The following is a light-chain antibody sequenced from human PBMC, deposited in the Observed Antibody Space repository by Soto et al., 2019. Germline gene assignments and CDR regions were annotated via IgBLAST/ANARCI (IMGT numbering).Light chain of an antibody. CDR2: DVS. Sequence: QSVLTQPASVSGSLGQSITISCTGTSSDIGAYNYVSWYQQHPGKAPKLIIYDVSNRPSGVSNRFSGSKSDNTASLAISGLQPEDEADYYCCSYTSTYTRVFGTGTKVTVL. V-gene: IGLV2-14*01. J-gene: IGLJ1*01. CDR1: SSDIGAYNY. CDR3: CSYTSTYTRV.